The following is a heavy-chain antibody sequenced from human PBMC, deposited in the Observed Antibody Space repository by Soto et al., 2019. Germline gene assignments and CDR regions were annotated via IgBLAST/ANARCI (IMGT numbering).Heavy chain of an antibody. CDR2: IIPILGTA. V-gene: IGHV1-69*01. CDR1: GSTFSSCA. D-gene: IGHD2-2*03. CDR3: ARERLDIVVVPAAGPHYYYGMDV. Sequence: QVQLVQSGAEVKKPGSSVKVSCKASGSTFSSCAISWVRQAPGQGLEWMGGIIPILGTANYAQKFQGRVTITADESTSTAYMELSSLRSEDTAVYYCARERLDIVVVPAAGPHYYYGMDVWGQGTTVTVSS. J-gene: IGHJ6*02.